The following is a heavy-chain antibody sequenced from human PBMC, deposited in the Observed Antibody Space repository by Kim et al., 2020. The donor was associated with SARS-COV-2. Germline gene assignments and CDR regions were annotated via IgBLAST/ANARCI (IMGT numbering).Heavy chain of an antibody. Sequence: SETLSLTCAVYGGSFSGYYWSWIRQPPGKGLEWIGEINHSGSTNYNPSLKSRVTISVDTSKNQFSLKLSSVTAADTAVHYCANRGYSYRGGYFDYWGQGTLVTVSS. CDR3: ANRGYSYRGGYFDY. V-gene: IGHV4-34*01. D-gene: IGHD5-18*01. CDR2: INHSGST. CDR1: GGSFSGYY. J-gene: IGHJ4*02.